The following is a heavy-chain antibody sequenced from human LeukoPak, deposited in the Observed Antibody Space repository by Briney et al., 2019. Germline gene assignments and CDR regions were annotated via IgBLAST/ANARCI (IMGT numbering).Heavy chain of an antibody. J-gene: IGHJ5*02. V-gene: IGHV3-9*01. D-gene: IGHD2-2*02. Sequence: PGRSLRLSCAASGFTFDDYAMHWVRQAPGKGLEWVSGISWNSGSIGYADSVKGRFTISRDNSKNTLYLQMNSLRAEDTAVYYCVKLHCSSTSCYIGWFDPWGQGTLVTVSS. CDR1: GFTFDDYA. CDR2: ISWNSGSI. CDR3: VKLHCSSTSCYIGWFDP.